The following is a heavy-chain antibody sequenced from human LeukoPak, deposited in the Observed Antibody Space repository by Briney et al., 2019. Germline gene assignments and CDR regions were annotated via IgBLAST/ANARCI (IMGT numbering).Heavy chain of an antibody. CDR3: ATGVHGIAAAGDYYFDY. D-gene: IGHD6-13*01. CDR1: GASIDSYY. Sequence: SETLSLTCTISGASIDSYYWSWIRQPPGKGLEWIGYMYYRGNTNYDPSLKSRVTISIDTPNNQFSLKLSSVTAADTAVYYCATGVHGIAAAGDYYFDYWGQGTLVTVSS. V-gene: IGHV4-59*01. CDR2: MYYRGNT. J-gene: IGHJ4*02.